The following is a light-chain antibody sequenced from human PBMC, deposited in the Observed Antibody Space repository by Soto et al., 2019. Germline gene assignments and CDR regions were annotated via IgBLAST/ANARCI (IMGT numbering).Light chain of an antibody. Sequence: DIKTTQSPSSLCASIGDRVTITCRASQSISSYLNWYQQKPGKAPKLLIYDASNLETGVPSRFSGSGSGTDFTFTISSLQPEDIATYYCQQYDNLPPFTFGQGTRLEIK. CDR3: QQYDNLPPFT. J-gene: IGKJ5*01. CDR1: QSISSY. CDR2: DAS. V-gene: IGKV1-33*01.